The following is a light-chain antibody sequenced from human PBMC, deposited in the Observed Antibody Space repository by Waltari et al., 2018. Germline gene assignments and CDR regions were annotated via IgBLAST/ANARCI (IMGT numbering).Light chain of an antibody. CDR3: QHYVRLPAT. CDR2: GAS. Sequence: EIVLTQSPGTLSLSAGGRATLSCSASQSISRTLAWYQQKPGQAPRLLIYGASIRASGIPDKFSGTGSGTDFSLTINRLEPEDFAVYFCQHYVRLPATFGQGTKVEI. V-gene: IGKV3-20*01. CDR1: QSISRT. J-gene: IGKJ1*01.